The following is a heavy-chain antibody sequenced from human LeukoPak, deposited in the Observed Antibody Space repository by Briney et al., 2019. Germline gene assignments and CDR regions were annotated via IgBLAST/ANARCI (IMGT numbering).Heavy chain of an antibody. CDR1: GGTFSSYA. Sequence: SVKVSCKASGGTFSSYAISWVRQAPGQGLEWMGGIIPIFGTANYAQKFQGRVTITADESTSTAYMELSSLSSEDTAVYYCARGGLNSLAYCGGDCYGYFDYWGQGTLVTVSS. D-gene: IGHD2-21*02. CDR2: IIPIFGTA. J-gene: IGHJ4*02. CDR3: ARGGLNSLAYCGGDCYGYFDY. V-gene: IGHV1-69*13.